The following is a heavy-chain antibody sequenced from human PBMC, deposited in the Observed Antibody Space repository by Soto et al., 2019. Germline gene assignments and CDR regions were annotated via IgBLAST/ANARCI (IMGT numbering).Heavy chain of an antibody. J-gene: IGHJ4*02. CDR3: VTDYDAKGWGTY. D-gene: IGHD3-16*01. V-gene: IGHV3-7*04. CDR1: GFSFTSYL. Sequence: WGSLRLSCAASGFSFTSYLMDWVRQAPGKGLEWVAMINEDGSEKYYVDSVKGRFTISRDSAKNSLYLEMDSLRAEDTAVYYCVTDYDAKGWGTYWGQGNLVTVSS. CDR2: INEDGSEK.